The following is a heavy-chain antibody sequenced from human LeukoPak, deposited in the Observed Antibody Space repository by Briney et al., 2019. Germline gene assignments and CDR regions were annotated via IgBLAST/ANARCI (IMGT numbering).Heavy chain of an antibody. CDR1: GFTVSSNY. CDR2: IYSGGST. J-gene: IGHJ3*02. Sequence: GGSLRLSCAASGFTVSSNYMSWVRQAPGKGLEWVSVIYSGGSTYYADSVKGRFTISRDNAKNSVYLQMNSLRVEDTAVYYCARDPGQAFDIWGQGTMVTVSS. V-gene: IGHV3-53*01. CDR3: ARDPGQAFDI.